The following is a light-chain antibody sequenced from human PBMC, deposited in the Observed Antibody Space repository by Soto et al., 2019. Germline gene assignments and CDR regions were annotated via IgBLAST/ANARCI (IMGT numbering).Light chain of an antibody. Sequence: EIVTTQSPATLSVSPGERATLSCSASQSVSSNLAWHQQKPGQAPSLLVYGASTRATGTPARFSGSGSGTEFTLTISSLQSEDFAVYYCQQYIRWPLTFGGGTKVDIK. J-gene: IGKJ4*01. V-gene: IGKV3-15*01. CDR3: QQYIRWPLT. CDR1: QSVSSN. CDR2: GAS.